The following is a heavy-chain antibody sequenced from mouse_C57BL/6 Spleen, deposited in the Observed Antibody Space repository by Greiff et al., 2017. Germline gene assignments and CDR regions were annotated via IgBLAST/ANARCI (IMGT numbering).Heavy chain of an antibody. J-gene: IGHJ4*01. CDR1: GYAFSSSW. D-gene: IGHD2-4*01. CDR2: IYPGDGDT. CDR3: AGSGDCDWEYYAIDY. Sequence: QVQLQQSGPELVKPGASVKISCKASGYAFSSSWMNWVKQRPGKGLEWIGRIYPGDGDTNYNGKFKGKATLTADKSSSKAYMQLSSLTAEDSAVYFCAGSGDCDWEYYAIDYWGQGTSVTVSS. V-gene: IGHV1-82*01.